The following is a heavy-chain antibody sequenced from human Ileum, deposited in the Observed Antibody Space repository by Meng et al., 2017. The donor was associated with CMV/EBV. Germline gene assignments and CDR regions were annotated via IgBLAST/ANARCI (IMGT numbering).Heavy chain of an antibody. V-gene: IGHV4-4*07. CDR3: ARDSQGRDPWYFDL. Sequence: GPGVVQPAGTLSLPCTLSGDSISPHYWSWIRPPAGRGLEWIGRSGNGGDTYYTPSLNSRVTVSIDTSKNQFSLTLTSVTAADTAVYYCARDSQGRDPWYFDLWGPGTLVTVSS. CDR1: GDSISPHY. J-gene: IGHJ2*01. CDR2: SGNGGDT.